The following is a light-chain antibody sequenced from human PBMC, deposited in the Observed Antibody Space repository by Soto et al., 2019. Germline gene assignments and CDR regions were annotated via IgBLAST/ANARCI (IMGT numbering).Light chain of an antibody. CDR1: SSDVGAYDY. V-gene: IGLV2-14*01. CDR2: DVS. J-gene: IGLJ1*01. Sequence: QSALTQPASVSGSPGLSITISCTGTSSDVGAYDYVSWYQQHPGEAPKLMIYDVSDRPSGVSNRFSGSKSGNTASLTISGLQAEDEADYYCRSYTTTHVYVFGTGTKLTVL. CDR3: RSYTTTHVYV.